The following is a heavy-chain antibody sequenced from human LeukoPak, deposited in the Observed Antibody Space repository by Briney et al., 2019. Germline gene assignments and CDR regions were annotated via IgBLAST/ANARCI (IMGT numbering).Heavy chain of an antibody. Sequence: GASVKVSCKASGYTFTGYYMHWVRQAPGQGLEWMGWINPNSGGTNYAQKFQGRVTMTRDTSISTAYMELSRLRSDDTAVYYCARVFCSSTSCDHAFDYWGQGTLVTVSS. D-gene: IGHD2-2*01. V-gene: IGHV1-2*02. CDR1: GYTFTGYY. CDR2: INPNSGGT. J-gene: IGHJ4*02. CDR3: ARVFCSSTSCDHAFDY.